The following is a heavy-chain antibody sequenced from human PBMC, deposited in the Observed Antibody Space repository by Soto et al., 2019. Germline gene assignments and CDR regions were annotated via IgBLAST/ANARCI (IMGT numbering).Heavy chain of an antibody. CDR3: ARGLITGSHYSGGWYYFDS. D-gene: IGHD6-19*01. CDR1: GGSFSGHI. CDR2: INHNGSA. Sequence: SETLSLTCAVYGGSFSGHIWTWIRQTPGKGLQWIGQINHNGSASYNPSLKSRVTISVHTSNSQFSLELSSVTAADTAVYYCARGLITGSHYSGGWYYFDSWGQGTQVTVSS. J-gene: IGHJ4*02. V-gene: IGHV4-34*01.